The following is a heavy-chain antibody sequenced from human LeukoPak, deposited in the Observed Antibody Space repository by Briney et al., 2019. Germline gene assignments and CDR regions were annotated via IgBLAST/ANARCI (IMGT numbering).Heavy chain of an antibody. CDR3: ARVRGFCGGGRCYPYYFDY. CDR1: GFRFSDYH. V-gene: IGHV3-11*01. Sequence: PGGSLRLSCAASGFRFSDYHMSWIRQAPGKGLEWISYITTSGSTMYYADSVKGRFTISRDNAKNSLYLQMNSLRVEDTAVYFCARVRGFCGGGRCYPYYFDYWGQGTLVTVSS. J-gene: IGHJ4*02. D-gene: IGHD2-15*01. CDR2: ITTSGSTM.